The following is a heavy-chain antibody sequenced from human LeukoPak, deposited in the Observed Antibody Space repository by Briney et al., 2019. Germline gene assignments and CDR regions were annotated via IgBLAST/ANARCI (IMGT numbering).Heavy chain of an antibody. CDR2: IRGAGYSDAP. V-gene: IGHV3-73*01. D-gene: IGHD2-2*01. CDR3: TVPASGGNWFDP. Sequence: PGGSLKLSCAASGSSFSGSAIHWVRQAPGKGLEWVGRIRGAGYSDAPAYVASVRGRFTISRDDSKSTAYLQMNSLKAEDTAVYYCTVPASGGNWFDPWGPGTLVTVSS. CDR1: GSSFSGSA. J-gene: IGHJ5*02.